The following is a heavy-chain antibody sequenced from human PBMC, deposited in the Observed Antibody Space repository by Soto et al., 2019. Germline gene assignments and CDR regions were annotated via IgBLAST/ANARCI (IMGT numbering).Heavy chain of an antibody. D-gene: IGHD1-26*01. CDR2: IYPGDSDT. CDR1: GYSFTSYW. J-gene: IGHJ6*02. V-gene: IGHV5-51*01. Sequence: PGESLKISCQGSGYSFTSYWIGWVRQMPGKGLEWMGIIYPGDSDTRYSPSFQGQVTISADKSISTAYLQWSSLKASDTAMYYCARDSSGSYYYYYGMDVWGQGTTVTVSS. CDR3: ARDSSGSYYYYYGMDV.